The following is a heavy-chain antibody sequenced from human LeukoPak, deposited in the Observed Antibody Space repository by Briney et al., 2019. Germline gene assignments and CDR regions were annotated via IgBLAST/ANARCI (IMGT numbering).Heavy chain of an antibody. Sequence: VQPGRSLRLSCAASGFTFNNYAMWWVRQAPGKGLEWVLTISGSGGDTYYADSVKGRFTVSSDSSKNTVYLQMNSLRAEDAAVYYCARQRSGSNWDCWGQGALVTVSS. J-gene: IGHJ4*02. CDR3: ARQRSGSNWDC. CDR2: ISGSGGDT. CDR1: GFTFNNYA. D-gene: IGHD1-26*01. V-gene: IGHV3-23*01.